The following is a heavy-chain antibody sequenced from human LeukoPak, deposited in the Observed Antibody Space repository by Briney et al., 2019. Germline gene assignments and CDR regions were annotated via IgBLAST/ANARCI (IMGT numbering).Heavy chain of an antibody. V-gene: IGHV4-59*01. CDR3: ARETSLAGFASGLGFNY. Sequence: PSETLSLTCTVSGGSISGWYWSWIRQPPGKGLEWIGYIYGSGYTNYNPSLKGRVTMSIDTSKNHFSLKLTSVTAADTATYYCARETSLAGFASGLGFNYWGQGILVTVSS. D-gene: IGHD6-19*01. CDR2: IYGSGYT. CDR1: GGSISGWY. J-gene: IGHJ4*02.